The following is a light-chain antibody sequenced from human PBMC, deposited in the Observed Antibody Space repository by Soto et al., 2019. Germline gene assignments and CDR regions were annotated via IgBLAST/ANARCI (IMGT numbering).Light chain of an antibody. CDR2: DAS. J-gene: IGKJ1*01. Sequence: DNPLTQSPSSLSASVGDRVTITCRARHSINDWLAWYQQKPGKAPKLLVYDASSLESGVPSRFSGGGSGTEFSLITSGLQPEDFATYYCQQYHGFWFGQGTKVDIK. V-gene: IGKV1-5*01. CDR3: QQYHGFW. CDR1: HSINDW.